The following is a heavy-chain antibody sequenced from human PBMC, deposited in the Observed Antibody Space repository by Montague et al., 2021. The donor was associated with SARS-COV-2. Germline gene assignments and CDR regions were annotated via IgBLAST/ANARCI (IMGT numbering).Heavy chain of an antibody. CDR2: INQSGNT. J-gene: IGHJ6*02. Sequence: SETLSLTCGVYGGSFSGYHWSWIRQPPGEGLEWIGEINQSGNTNYNPSLKSPVTISIDTSKNQFSLKMTSVTAADTATYYCASGIYPSGSYYNRYYYGLNIWGPGTTVIVSS. D-gene: IGHD3-10*01. CDR3: ASGIYPSGSYYNRYYYGLNI. CDR1: GGSFSGYH. V-gene: IGHV4-34*01.